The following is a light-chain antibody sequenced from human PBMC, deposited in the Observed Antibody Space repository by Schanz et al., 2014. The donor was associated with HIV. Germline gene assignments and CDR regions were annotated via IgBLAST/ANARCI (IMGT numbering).Light chain of an antibody. CDR1: QSVSNN. Sequence: EVVMTQSPATLSVSPGERATLSCRASQSVSNNLAWYQQTPGQVPRLLIYGASTRATGVPARFSGSGSGTDFTLTISRLEPEDFALYYCQQRINWPVTFGQGTKVEIK. CDR3: QQRINWPVT. J-gene: IGKJ1*01. V-gene: IGKV3-15*01. CDR2: GAS.